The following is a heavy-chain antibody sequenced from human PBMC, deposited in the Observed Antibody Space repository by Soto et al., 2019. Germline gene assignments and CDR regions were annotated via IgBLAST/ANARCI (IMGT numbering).Heavy chain of an antibody. Sequence: QVHLVQSGAEVKKPGASVKVSCKVSGYTFTTYGITWVRQAPGQGLEWMGWISDHNGTTNYAQKLQGRVNVTRDTSTSTAYMELRSLRSDDTAVYYCARGRYGDYWGQGAMVNVSS. CDR1: GYTFTTYG. J-gene: IGHJ4*02. CDR2: ISDHNGTT. V-gene: IGHV1-18*01. D-gene: IGHD1-1*01. CDR3: ARGRYGDY.